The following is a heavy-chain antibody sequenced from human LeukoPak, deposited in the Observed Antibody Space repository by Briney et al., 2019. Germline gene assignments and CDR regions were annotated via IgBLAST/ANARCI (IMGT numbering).Heavy chain of an antibody. D-gene: IGHD2-2*01. CDR1: GFTFSSYG. V-gene: IGHV3-30*18. Sequence: PGGSLRLSCAASGFTFSSYGMHWVRQAPGKGLEWVAVISYDGSNKYYADSVKGRFTISRDNSKNTFHLQMNSLRAEDTAIYYCAKLQTAVVPAATLGFDSWGQGTPVTVSS. CDR2: ISYDGSNK. J-gene: IGHJ4*02. CDR3: AKLQTAVVPAATLGFDS.